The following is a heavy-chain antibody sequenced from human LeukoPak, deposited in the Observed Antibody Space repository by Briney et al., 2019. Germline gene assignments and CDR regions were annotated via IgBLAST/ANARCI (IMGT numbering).Heavy chain of an antibody. CDR2: IYSGGST. D-gene: IGHD3-10*01. CDR1: GFTVSSNY. Sequence: GGSLRLSCAASGFTVSSNYMSWVRQAPGKGLEWVSVIYSGGSTYYADSVRGRFTISRDNSKNTLYLQMNSLRAEDTAVYYCARDRRHYGSGSYWSDPWGQGTLVTVSS. V-gene: IGHV3-66*02. J-gene: IGHJ5*02. CDR3: ARDRRHYGSGSYWSDP.